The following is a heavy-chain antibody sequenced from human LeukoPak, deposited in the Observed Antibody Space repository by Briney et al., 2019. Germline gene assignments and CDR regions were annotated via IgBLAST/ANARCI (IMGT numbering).Heavy chain of an antibody. D-gene: IGHD2-2*01. J-gene: IGHJ2*01. V-gene: IGHV4-34*01. CDR2: INHSGST. CDR1: GGSFSGYY. Sequence: SETLSLTCAVYGGSFSGYYWSWIRQPPGKGLEWIGEINHSGSTNYNPSLKSRVTISVDRFENQFSLKLSSVTAADTAVYFCARGRDCSSSSCSWYFDLWGRGTLVTVSS. CDR3: ARGRDCSSSSCSWYFDL.